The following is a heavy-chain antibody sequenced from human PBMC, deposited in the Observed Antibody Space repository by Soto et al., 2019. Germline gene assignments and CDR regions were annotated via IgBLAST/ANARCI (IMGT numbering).Heavy chain of an antibody. CDR3: AKRWGNRFLEPRDYFDY. CDR2: ISGSGDNT. J-gene: IGHJ4*02. V-gene: IGHV3-23*01. CDR1: GFTLSSSA. Sequence: LRLSCAASGFTLSSSAMSWVRQAPGKGLEWVSAISGSGDNTYHADSVKGRFTISRDNSKNTLYLQMNSLRAEDTAVYYCAKRWGNRFLEPRDYFDYWGQGTLVTVYS. D-gene: IGHD3-3*01.